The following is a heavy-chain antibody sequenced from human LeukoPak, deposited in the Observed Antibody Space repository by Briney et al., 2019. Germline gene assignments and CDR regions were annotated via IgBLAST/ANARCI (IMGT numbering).Heavy chain of an antibody. CDR3: AGGQIYYDGSGFDY. Sequence: GGSLRLSCAASGFTFSSYSMNWVRQAPGKGLEWVSSISSSSSYIYFADSVKGRFTISRDNAKNSLSLQMNSLRADDTAVYYCAGGQIYYDGSGFDYWGQGTLVTVSS. CDR1: GFTFSSYS. CDR2: ISSSSSYI. D-gene: IGHD3-22*01. J-gene: IGHJ4*02. V-gene: IGHV3-21*01.